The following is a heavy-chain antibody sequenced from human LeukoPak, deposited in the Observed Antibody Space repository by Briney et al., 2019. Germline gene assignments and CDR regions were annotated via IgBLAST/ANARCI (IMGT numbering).Heavy chain of an antibody. CDR1: GGSFSGFY. J-gene: IGHJ4*02. CDR3: ARGRRRTTETRYFDD. V-gene: IGHV4-34*01. D-gene: IGHD1-14*01. Sequence: SETLSLTCAVYGGSFSGFYWGWIRHPPGKGLEGIGEIHHSGSTSYNPSLKSRVTMSADTSKNQLSLKLRSVTAADTAVYYCARGRRRTTETRYFDDWGEGTLVTVSS. CDR2: IHHSGST.